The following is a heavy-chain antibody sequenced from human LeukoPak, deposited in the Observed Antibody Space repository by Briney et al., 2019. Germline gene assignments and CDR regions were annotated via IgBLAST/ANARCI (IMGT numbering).Heavy chain of an antibody. CDR2: ISYDGSNK. D-gene: IGHD3-10*01. CDR3: ARDGRGRGVLDF. Sequence: GGSLRLSCAASGFTFSNYDMQWVRQAPGKGLELVALISYDGSNKYYTDSVKGRFTVSRDISKHTLYLQMNSLRPEDTAFYYCARDGRGRGVLDFWGQGTLVSVSS. V-gene: IGHV3-30-3*01. J-gene: IGHJ4*02. CDR1: GFTFSNYD.